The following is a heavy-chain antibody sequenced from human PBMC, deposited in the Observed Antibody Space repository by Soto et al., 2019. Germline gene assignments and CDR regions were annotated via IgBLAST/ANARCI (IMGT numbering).Heavy chain of an antibody. CDR1: GGSFSGYY. D-gene: IGHD5-18*01. CDR3: ARARGGGYSYGRTYYYYYGTDV. CDR2: INHSGST. J-gene: IGHJ6*01. V-gene: IGHV4-34*01. Sequence: SETLSLTCAVYGGSFSGYYWSWIRQPPGKGLEWIGEINHSGSTNYNPSLKSRVTISVDTSKNQFSLKLSSVTAADTAVYYCARARGGGYSYGRTYYYYYGTDVWGQGTTVTVSS.